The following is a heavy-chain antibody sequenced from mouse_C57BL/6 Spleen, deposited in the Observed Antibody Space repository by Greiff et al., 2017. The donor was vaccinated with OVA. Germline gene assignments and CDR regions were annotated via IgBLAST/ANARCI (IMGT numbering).Heavy chain of an antibody. V-gene: IGHV3-6*01. J-gene: IGHJ3*01. Sequence: DVKVEESGPGLVKPSQSLSLTCSVTGYSITSGYYWNWIRQFPGNKLEWMGYVSYDGSNNYNPSLKNRISITRDTSKNQFFLKLNSVTTEDTATYYCARGGLRQGFAYWGQGTLVTVSA. CDR1: GYSITSGYY. CDR2: VSYDGSN. D-gene: IGHD2-4*01. CDR3: ARGGLRQGFAY.